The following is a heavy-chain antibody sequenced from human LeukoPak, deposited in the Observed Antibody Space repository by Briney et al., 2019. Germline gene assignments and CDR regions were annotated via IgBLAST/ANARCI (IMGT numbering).Heavy chain of an antibody. CDR2: ISSSGSTI. V-gene: IGHV3-11*04. J-gene: IGHJ4*02. D-gene: IGHD4-17*01. Sequence: AGGSLRLSCAASGFTFSDYYMSWIRQAPGKGLEWVSYISSSGSTIYYADSVKGRFTISRDNAKNSLYLQMNSLRAEDTAVYYCAREIYYGDWGDGVDYWGQGTLVTVSS. CDR3: AREIYYGDWGDGVDY. CDR1: GFTFSDYY.